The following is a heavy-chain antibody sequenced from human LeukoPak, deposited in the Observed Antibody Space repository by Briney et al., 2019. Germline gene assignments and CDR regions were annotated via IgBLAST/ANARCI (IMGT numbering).Heavy chain of an antibody. D-gene: IGHD5-18*01. Sequence: PSQTLSLTCTVSGGSISSYYWSWIRQPPGKGLEWIGYIYYSGSTNYNPSLKSRVTISVDTSKNQFSLKLSSVTAADTAVYYCARAPRRGYSYDHYYFDYWGQGTLVTVSS. V-gene: IGHV4-59*12. CDR2: IYYSGST. J-gene: IGHJ4*02. CDR1: GGSISSYY. CDR3: ARAPRRGYSYDHYYFDY.